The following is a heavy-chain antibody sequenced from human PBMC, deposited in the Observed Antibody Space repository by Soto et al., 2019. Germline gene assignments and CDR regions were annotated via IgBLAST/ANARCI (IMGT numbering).Heavy chain of an antibody. Sequence: GSLRLSCAASGFTVGLNFMTWVRQAPGKGLEWVSVINAGGTTYYADSVKGRFSISRDDSKNTLYLQMNSLRAEDTALYYCAKGRSYYYYYGVDVWGQGTTVTVSS. CDR1: GFTVGLNF. V-gene: IGHV3-53*01. J-gene: IGHJ6*02. CDR3: AKGRSYYYYYGVDV. CDR2: INAGGTT.